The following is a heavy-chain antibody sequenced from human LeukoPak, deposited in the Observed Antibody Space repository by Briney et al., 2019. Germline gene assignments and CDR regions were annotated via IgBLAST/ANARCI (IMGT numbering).Heavy chain of an antibody. V-gene: IGHV4-34*01. J-gene: IGHJ3*02. CDR2: INHSGST. Sequence: SETLSLTCAVYGGSFSGYYWSWIRQPPGKGLEWIGEINHSGSTNYNPSLKSRVTIPVDTSKNQFSLKLSSVTAADTAMYYCARGYYDSSGYSDDAFDIWGQGTMVTVSS. D-gene: IGHD3-22*01. CDR3: ARGYYDSSGYSDDAFDI. CDR1: GGSFSGYY.